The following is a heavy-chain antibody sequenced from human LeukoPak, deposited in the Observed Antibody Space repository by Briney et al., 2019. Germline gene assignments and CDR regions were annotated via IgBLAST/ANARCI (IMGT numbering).Heavy chain of an antibody. V-gene: IGHV1-46*01. J-gene: IGHJ4*02. CDR2: INPSGGST. Sequence: ASVKVSCKASGYTFTSYYMHWVRQAPGQGLEWMGIINPSGGSTSYAQKFQGRVTMTRDTSTSTVYMELSSLRSEDTAVYYCARDLSYCSGGSCHHLGYWGQGTLVTVS. CDR3: ARDLSYCSGGSCHHLGY. D-gene: IGHD2-15*01. CDR1: GYTFTSYY.